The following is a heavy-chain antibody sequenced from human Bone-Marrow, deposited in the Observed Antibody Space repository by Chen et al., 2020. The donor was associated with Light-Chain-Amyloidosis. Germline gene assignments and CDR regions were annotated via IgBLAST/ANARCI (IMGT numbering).Heavy chain of an antibody. CDR3: ARARLNMVRGVAPYYFDY. J-gene: IGHJ4*02. CDR2: IYYSGST. D-gene: IGHD3-10*01. V-gene: IGHV4-39*07. CDR1: GGSISSSSYY. Sequence: QLQLQESGPGLVKPSETLSLTCTVSGGSISSSSYYWGWIRQPPGKGLEWIGSIYYSGSTYYNPSLKSRVTISVDTFKNQFSLKLSSVTAADTAVYYCARARLNMVRGVAPYYFDYWGQGTLVTVSS.